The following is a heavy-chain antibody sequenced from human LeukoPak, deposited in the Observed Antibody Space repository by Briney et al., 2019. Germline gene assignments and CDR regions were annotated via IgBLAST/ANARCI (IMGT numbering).Heavy chain of an antibody. V-gene: IGHV3-33*06. Sequence: GGSLRLSCAASGFTFGSYGMHWVRQAPGKGLEWVAVIWYDGSNKYYADSVKGRFTISRDNSKNTLYLQMNSLRAEDTAVYYCAKGSGVWGSYRGIDYWGQGTLVTVSS. J-gene: IGHJ4*02. CDR3: AKGSGVWGSYRGIDY. CDR2: IWYDGSNK. CDR1: GFTFGSYG. D-gene: IGHD3-16*02.